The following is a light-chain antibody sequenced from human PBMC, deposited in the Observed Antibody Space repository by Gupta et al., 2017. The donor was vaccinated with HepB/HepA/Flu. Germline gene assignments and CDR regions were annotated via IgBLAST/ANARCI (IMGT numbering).Light chain of an antibody. V-gene: IGKV3-15*01. CDR1: QRVSSN. CDR3: QQDNQWPLT. CDR2: GAS. J-gene: IGKJ4*01. Sequence: LMTPSPATLSVSPGERATLSCRASQRVSSNLAWYQQKPGQAPRLLIYGASTRATGIPARFSGGGAGTEFTLTISSLQSEDFAVYYCQQDNQWPLTFGGGTKVEIK.